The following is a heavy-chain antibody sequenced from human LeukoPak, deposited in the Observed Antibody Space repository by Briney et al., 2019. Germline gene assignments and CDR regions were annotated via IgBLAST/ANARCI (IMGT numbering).Heavy chain of an antibody. Sequence: SETLSLTCAVYGGSFSGYYWSWIRQPPGKGLEWIGEINHSGSTNYNPSLKSRVTISVDTSKNQFSLKLSSVTAADTAVYYCARLNYGSFNTRGCFDYWGQGTLVTVSS. D-gene: IGHD3-10*01. CDR1: GGSFSGYY. CDR3: ARLNYGSFNTRGCFDY. CDR2: INHSGST. J-gene: IGHJ4*02. V-gene: IGHV4-34*01.